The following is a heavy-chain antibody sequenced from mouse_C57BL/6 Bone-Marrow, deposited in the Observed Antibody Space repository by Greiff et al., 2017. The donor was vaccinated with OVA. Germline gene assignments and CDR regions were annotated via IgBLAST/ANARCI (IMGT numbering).Heavy chain of an antibody. CDR1: GYAFSSSW. CDR3: VTAQASWFAY. CDR2: IYPGDGDT. V-gene: IGHV1-82*01. Sequence: QVQLQQSGPELVKPGASVKISCKASGYAFSSSWMNWVKQRPGKGLEWIGRIYPGDGDTNYNGKFKGKATLTADKSSSTAYMQLSSLTSEDSAVYFCVTAQASWFAYWGQGTLVTVSA. D-gene: IGHD3-2*02. J-gene: IGHJ3*01.